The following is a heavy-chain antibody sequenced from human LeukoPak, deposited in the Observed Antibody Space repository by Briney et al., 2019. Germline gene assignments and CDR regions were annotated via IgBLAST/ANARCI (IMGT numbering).Heavy chain of an antibody. Sequence: SETLSLTCTVSGYSISRGYYWGWIRQPPGKGLEWIGSIYHSGSTYYNPSLKSRVTISVDTSKNQFSLKVSSVTAADTAVYYCARVSKYRVGAEFDYWGQGTLVTVSS. J-gene: IGHJ4*02. CDR3: ARVSKYRVGAEFDY. CDR2: IYHSGST. CDR1: GYSISRGYY. V-gene: IGHV4-38-2*02. D-gene: IGHD3-16*01.